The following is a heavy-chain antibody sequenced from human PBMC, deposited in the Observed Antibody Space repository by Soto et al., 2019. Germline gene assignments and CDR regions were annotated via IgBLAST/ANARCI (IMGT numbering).Heavy chain of an antibody. J-gene: IGHJ4*02. CDR1: GFTFSSYG. Sequence: GGSLRLSCAASGFTFSSYGMHWVRQAPGRGLEWVAVIWYDGSNKYYADSVKGRFTISRDNSKNTLYLQMNSLRAEDTAVYYCARGVHIAVAGTGYDWGQGTLVTVSS. CDR3: ARGVHIAVAGTGYD. V-gene: IGHV3-33*01. D-gene: IGHD6-19*01. CDR2: IWYDGSNK.